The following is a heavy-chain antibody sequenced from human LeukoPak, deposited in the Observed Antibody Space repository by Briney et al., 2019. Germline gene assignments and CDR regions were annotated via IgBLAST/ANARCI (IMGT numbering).Heavy chain of an antibody. D-gene: IGHD3-10*01. Sequence: PGGSLRLSCAASGFTFSNYSMSWVRQAPGKGLEWVSSISSSRSYIHYADSLKGRFTISRDNAKNSLYLQMDSLRAEDTAVYHCARAKSDMVRGVIYYWGQGTLVTVSS. CDR1: GFTFSNYS. J-gene: IGHJ4*02. CDR3: ARAKSDMVRGVIYY. V-gene: IGHV3-21*01. CDR2: ISSSRSYI.